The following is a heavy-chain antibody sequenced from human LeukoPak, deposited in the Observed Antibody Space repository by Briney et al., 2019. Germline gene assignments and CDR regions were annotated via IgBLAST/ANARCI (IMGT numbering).Heavy chain of an antibody. D-gene: IGHD3-10*01. V-gene: IGHV1-46*01. CDR2: IDPSGGST. CDR3: ARGHSFRGGYVSRWLDP. CDR1: GYTFTSFH. J-gene: IGHJ5*02. Sequence: ASVEVSCKTSGYTFTSFHMHWVRQAPGQGPEWMGMIDPSGGSTTYAQNFQGRVTMTRDTSTNTFYKELSSLRFDDTAIYFCARGHSFRGGYVSRWLDPWGQGTLVTVSS.